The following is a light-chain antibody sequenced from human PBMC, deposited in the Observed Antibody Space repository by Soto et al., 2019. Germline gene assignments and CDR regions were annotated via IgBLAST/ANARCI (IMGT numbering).Light chain of an antibody. CDR2: EVS. J-gene: IGLJ3*02. V-gene: IGLV2-14*01. Sequence: QSALTQPASVSGSPGQSITISCTGTSSDVGGYNYVSWYQQHPGKAPKLMIYEVSNRPSGVSNHFSGSKSGNTASLTISGLQAQDEADYYCTSYTRSSTRVFGGGTKVTVL. CDR1: SSDVGGYNY. CDR3: TSYTRSSTRV.